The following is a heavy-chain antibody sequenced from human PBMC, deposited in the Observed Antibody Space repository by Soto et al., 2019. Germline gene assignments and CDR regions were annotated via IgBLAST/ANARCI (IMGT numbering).Heavy chain of an antibody. CDR3: TRHGGNYRNVLDY. J-gene: IGHJ4*02. CDR1: AGSVSGYY. D-gene: IGHD4-4*01. CDR2: VRYTGST. V-gene: IGHV4-59*08. Sequence: QVQLQESGPGLVKPSETLSLTCTVSAGSVSGYYWSWIRQPPGKAPEWIGYVRYTGSTKYNPSLNRLVTISVDVSKNQFSLSLSSVTAVDTAVYYCTRHGGNYRNVLDYWGQGALVTVSS.